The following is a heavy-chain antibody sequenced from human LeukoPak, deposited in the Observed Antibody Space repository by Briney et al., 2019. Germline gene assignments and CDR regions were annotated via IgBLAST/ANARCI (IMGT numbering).Heavy chain of an antibody. CDR3: AKGEGP. J-gene: IGHJ5*02. CDR2: ISGSGGDT. V-gene: IGHV3-23*01. CDR1: GFTFSSYV. Sequence: PGGSLRLSXAASGFTFSSYVMSWVRQAPGKGLEWVSTISGSGGDTYYADSVKGRFTISRDNSKNTLYLQINSLRAEDTALYYCAKGEGPWGQRTLVTVSS.